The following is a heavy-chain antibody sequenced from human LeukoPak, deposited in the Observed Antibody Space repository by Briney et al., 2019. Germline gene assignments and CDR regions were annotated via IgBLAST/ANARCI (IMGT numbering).Heavy chain of an antibody. CDR3: ARWGSIAVARFDY. J-gene: IGHJ4*02. CDR1: GGSFSGYY. Sequence: SETLSLTCAVYGGSFSGYYWSWIRQPPGKGLEWIGEINHSGSTNYSPSLTSRVNISVDTSKNQFSLNLTSVTAADTAVYYCARWGSIAVARFDYWGQGTLVTVSS. D-gene: IGHD6-6*01. V-gene: IGHV4-34*01. CDR2: INHSGST.